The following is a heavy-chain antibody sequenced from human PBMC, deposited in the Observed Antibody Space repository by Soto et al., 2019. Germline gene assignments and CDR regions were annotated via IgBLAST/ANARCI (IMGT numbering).Heavy chain of an antibody. CDR3: ARGQVPVVYCSGGSCYSGLDP. D-gene: IGHD2-15*01. J-gene: IGHJ5*02. Sequence: SETLSLTCTVSGGSISSGGYYWSWIRQHPGKGLEWIGYIYYSGSTYYNPSLKSRVTISVDTSKNQFSLKLSSVAAADTAVYYCARGQVPVVYCSGGSCYSGLDPWGQGTLVTVSS. CDR2: IYYSGST. CDR1: GGSISSGGYY. V-gene: IGHV4-31*03.